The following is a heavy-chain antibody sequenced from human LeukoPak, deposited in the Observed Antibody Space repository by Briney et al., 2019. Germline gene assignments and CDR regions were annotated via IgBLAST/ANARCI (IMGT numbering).Heavy chain of an antibody. V-gene: IGHV3-53*01. CDR1: GFTFSDYY. CDR3: ARGDSGYQLLLRE. J-gene: IGHJ4*02. CDR2: IYSGGST. Sequence: GGSLRLSCAASGFTFSDYYMSWVRQAPGKGLEWVSVIYSGGSTYYADSVKGRFTISRDNSKNTLYLQMNSLRAEDTAVYYCARGDSGYQLLLREWGQGTLVTVSS. D-gene: IGHD2-2*01.